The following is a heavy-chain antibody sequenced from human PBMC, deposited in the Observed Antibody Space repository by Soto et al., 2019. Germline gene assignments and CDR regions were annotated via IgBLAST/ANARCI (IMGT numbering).Heavy chain of an antibody. CDR2: IKQDGSEK. Sequence: GGSLRLSCAASGFTFSSYWMSWVRQAPGKGLEWVANIKQDGSEKYYVDSVKGRFTISRDNAKNSLYLQMNSLRAEDTAVYYCARGLVVVVAATSILDYWGQGTLVTVSS. J-gene: IGHJ4*02. CDR1: GFTFSSYW. CDR3: ARGLVVVVAATSILDY. V-gene: IGHV3-7*01. D-gene: IGHD2-15*01.